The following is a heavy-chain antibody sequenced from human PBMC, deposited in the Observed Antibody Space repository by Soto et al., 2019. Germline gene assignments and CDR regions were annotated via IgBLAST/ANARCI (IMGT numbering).Heavy chain of an antibody. V-gene: IGHV1-18*01. CDR1: GYSFRTHG. D-gene: IGHD2-15*01. Sequence: QVQLVQSGAEVKTPGASVKVSCRASGYSFRTHGISWVRQAPGQGLEWMGWISTYDDKTNFPQKFQGRITMTTDTSTSTASMELSSLRSDDTAVYFCARDLGYCNSSGCFRNWFDPWGQGTLVTVSS. CDR3: ARDLGYCNSSGCFRNWFDP. J-gene: IGHJ5*02. CDR2: ISTYDDKT.